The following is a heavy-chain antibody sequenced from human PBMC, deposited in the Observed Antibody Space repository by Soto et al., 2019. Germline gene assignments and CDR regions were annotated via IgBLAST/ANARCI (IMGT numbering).Heavy chain of an antibody. CDR3: AKDLYNSNGVGGCFAV. D-gene: IGHD2-2*01. CDR1: GFSFHEHP. J-gene: IGHJ4*02. Sequence: EMQLVESGGGLVRPGRSLRLSCGGSGFSFHEHPMFWVRQFPGKGLEWVSGISWNSATVAYEDAVTSRLTISRDNDKSSLYLQMDSLRPEDTSFYFCAKDLYNSNGVGGCFAVWGQGTLVTVAS. CDR2: ISWNSATV. V-gene: IGHV3-9*01.